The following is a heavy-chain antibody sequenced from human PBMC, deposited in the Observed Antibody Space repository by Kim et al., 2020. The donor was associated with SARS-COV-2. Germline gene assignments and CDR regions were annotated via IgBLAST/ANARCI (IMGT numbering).Heavy chain of an antibody. CDR1: GFTFSDSG. Sequence: GGSLRLSCVASGFTFSDSGMHWVRQAPGRGLEWVAVISKDGRDTQYADSVKGRFIISRDNAKSTVFLQMNSLGTKDTSVYYCARDVGGSMDYWGQGTQVT. CDR3: ARDVGGSMDY. CDR2: ISKDGRDT. D-gene: IGHD2-15*01. J-gene: IGHJ4*02. V-gene: IGHV3-30*03.